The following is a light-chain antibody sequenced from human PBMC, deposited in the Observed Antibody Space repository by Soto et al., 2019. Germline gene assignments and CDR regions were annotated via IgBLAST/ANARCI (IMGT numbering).Light chain of an antibody. CDR2: DTS. Sequence: EIVLSQSPATLSSSPGERATLSCRASQTVSSKLAWYQHKPGQAPRLLIYDTSNRATGIPARFSGSGSGTDFTLTITSLQPEDFASYYCQQYKDYWTFGQGTKVDIK. V-gene: IGKV3-11*01. CDR3: QQYKDYWT. CDR1: QTVSSK. J-gene: IGKJ1*01.